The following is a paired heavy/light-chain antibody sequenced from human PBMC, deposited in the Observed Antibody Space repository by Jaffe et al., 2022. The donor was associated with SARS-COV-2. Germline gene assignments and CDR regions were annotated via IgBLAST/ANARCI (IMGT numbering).Heavy chain of an antibody. V-gene: IGHV1-3*04. Sequence: QVQLVQSGAEVKKPGASVELSCKASGYTFSNYAMHWVRQAPGQRLEWMGWINTGNGNIKYSQKLQGRVTITRDTSASTVYMALSSLRSEDTALYYCAREQLVSGDSCYAYWGQGTLVTVSS. CDR1: GYTFSNYA. J-gene: IGHJ4*02. D-gene: IGHD2-15*01. CDR2: INTGNGNI. CDR3: AREQLVSGDSCYAY.
Light chain of an antibody. CDR1: QSVSSKY. CDR2: DTS. J-gene: IGKJ1*01. Sequence: EIVLTQSPGTLSLSPGERATLSCRASQSVSSKYLVWYQQKPGQAPRLLIYDTSSRATGIPDRFSGGGSGTDFTLTISRLEPEDFAVYYCHQYDESPRTFGQGTTVEIK. CDR3: HQYDESPRT. V-gene: IGKV3-20*01.